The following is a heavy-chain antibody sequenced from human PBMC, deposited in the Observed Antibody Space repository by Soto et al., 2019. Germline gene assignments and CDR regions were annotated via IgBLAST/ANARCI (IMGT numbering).Heavy chain of an antibody. V-gene: IGHV1-18*01. CDR1: GYTFTSYG. CDR2: ISAYNGNT. Sequence: ASVKVSCKASGYTFTSYGISWVRQAPGQGLEWMGWISAYNGNTNYAQKLQGRVTMTTDTSTSTAFMELRNLTSDDTAVYYCARDQRTYGSGWYELDYWGQGSLVTVSS. J-gene: IGHJ4*02. D-gene: IGHD6-19*01. CDR3: ARDQRTYGSGWYELDY.